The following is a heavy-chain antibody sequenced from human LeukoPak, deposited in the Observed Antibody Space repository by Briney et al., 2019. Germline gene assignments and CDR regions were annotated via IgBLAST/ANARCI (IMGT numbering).Heavy chain of an antibody. V-gene: IGHV1-18*01. CDR2: ISAYNGNT. D-gene: IGHD3-10*01. Sequence: ASVKVSCKASGYTFTSYGISWVRQAPGQGLEWMGWISAYNGNTNYAQKLQGRVTMTTDTSTSTAYMELRSLRSDDTAVYYCARGLRYYGSGSFFDYWGQGTLFTVSS. J-gene: IGHJ4*02. CDR1: GYTFTSYG. CDR3: ARGLRYYGSGSFFDY.